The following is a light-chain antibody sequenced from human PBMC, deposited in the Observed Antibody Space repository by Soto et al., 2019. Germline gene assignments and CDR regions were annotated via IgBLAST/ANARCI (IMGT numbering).Light chain of an antibody. CDR2: GNS. V-gene: IGLV1-40*01. CDR1: SSNIGAGYD. Sequence: QSVLTQPPSVSGATGQRVTISSTGSSSNIGAGYDVHWYQQLPGTAPKLLIYGNSNRPSGVPDRFSGSKSGTSASLAITGLQAEDEADYYCQSYDSSLNGSYVFGTGNKVTV. J-gene: IGLJ1*01. CDR3: QSYDSSLNGSYV.